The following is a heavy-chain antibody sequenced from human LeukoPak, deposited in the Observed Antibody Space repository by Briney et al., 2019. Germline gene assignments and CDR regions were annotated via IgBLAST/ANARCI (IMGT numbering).Heavy chain of an antibody. CDR3: ARDRDYYDSSGYYSDAFDI. CDR1: GGSISSYY. Sequence: PSETLSLTCTVSGGSISSYYWSWIRQPAGKGLEWIGRIYTSGSTNYNPSLKSRVTMSVDTSKNQFSLKLSSVTAADTAVYYCARDRDYYDSSGYYSDAFDIWGQGTMVTVSS. V-gene: IGHV4-4*07. CDR2: IYTSGST. D-gene: IGHD3-22*01. J-gene: IGHJ3*02.